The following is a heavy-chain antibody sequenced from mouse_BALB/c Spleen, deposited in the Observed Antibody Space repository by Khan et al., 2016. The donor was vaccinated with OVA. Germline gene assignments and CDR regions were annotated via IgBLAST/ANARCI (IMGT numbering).Heavy chain of an antibody. Sequence: QVQLKESGPGLVAPSQSLSITCTISGFSLTNYGVHWVRQPPGKGLEWLVVICSDGTTTYDSALKSRLTISKDNSKSQVFLKMDSLQTDDTAMYYCARQPYYHYYLMDYWGQGTSVTVSS. J-gene: IGHJ4*01. CDR2: ICSDGTT. CDR3: ARQPYYHYYLMDY. D-gene: IGHD2-10*01. V-gene: IGHV2-6-1*01. CDR1: GFSLTNYG.